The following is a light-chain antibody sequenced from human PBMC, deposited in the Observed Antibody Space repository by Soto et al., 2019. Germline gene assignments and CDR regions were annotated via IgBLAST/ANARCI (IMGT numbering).Light chain of an antibody. Sequence: QSVLTQPRSVSGSPGQSVTISCTGTSSDVGGYNYVSWYQQHPGKAPKLMIYDVSKRPSGVPDRFSGSKSGNTASLTSSVLQAEDEADYYCCSYAGSYTFVFGGGTKLTVL. V-gene: IGLV2-11*01. J-gene: IGLJ2*01. CDR1: SSDVGGYNY. CDR2: DVS. CDR3: CSYAGSYTFV.